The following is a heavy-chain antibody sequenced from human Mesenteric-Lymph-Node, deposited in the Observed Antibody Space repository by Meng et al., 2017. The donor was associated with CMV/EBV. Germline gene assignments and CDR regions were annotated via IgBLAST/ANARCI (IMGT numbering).Heavy chain of an antibody. CDR1: RYPLSYSF. CDR2: FNPRSGDT. CDR3: ARGAVAGTNWLDP. D-gene: IGHD6-19*01. J-gene: IGHJ5*02. Sequence: ASRYPLSYSFRRGVRPAPGQGLDWMGRFNPRSGDTTYPQSLQGRVTLTRDTTISTTYMEMSGLRSDDTAVYYCARGAVAGTNWLDPWGQGTLVTVSS. V-gene: IGHV1-2*06.